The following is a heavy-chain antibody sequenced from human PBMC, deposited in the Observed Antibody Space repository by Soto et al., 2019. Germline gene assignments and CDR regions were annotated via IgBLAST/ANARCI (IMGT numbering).Heavy chain of an antibody. D-gene: IGHD3-10*01. CDR3: ARVLRDYPFYYYYMDV. Sequence: SETLSLTCTVSSFSISNNNYLWGWIRQPPGKGLEWIGNIYYSGSTFYNPSLKSRVTIAVDTSKNQFSLILTSVTAADTAVYYCARVLRDYPFYYYYMDVWGKGTTVTVSS. CDR1: SFSISNNNYL. CDR2: IYYSGST. J-gene: IGHJ6*03. V-gene: IGHV4-39*01.